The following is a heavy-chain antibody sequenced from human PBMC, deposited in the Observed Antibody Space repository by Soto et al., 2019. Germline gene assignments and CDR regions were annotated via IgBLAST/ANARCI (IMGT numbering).Heavy chain of an antibody. Sequence: SETLSLTCDVYGGSFSGYIWTWIRQTPGKGLQWIGQINHSGSANYNPSLKSRVTMSVHTSNSQFSLELSSVTAADTAVYYCARGLISGSHYSGGWYYFDPWGQGTQVTVSS. V-gene: IGHV4-34*01. CDR2: INHSGSA. CDR1: GGSFSGYI. CDR3: ARGLISGSHYSGGWYYFDP. J-gene: IGHJ4*02. D-gene: IGHD1-26*01.